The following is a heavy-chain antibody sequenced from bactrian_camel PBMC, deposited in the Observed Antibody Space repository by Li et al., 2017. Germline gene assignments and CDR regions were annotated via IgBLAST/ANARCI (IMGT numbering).Heavy chain of an antibody. V-gene: IGHV3S40*01. CDR1: GFTFSSYA. CDR3: ATATGSY. CDR2: INTRGSST. D-gene: IGHD5*01. J-gene: IGHJ4*01. Sequence: VQLVESGGGLVRPGGSLTLSCAASGFTFSSYAMHWVRQAPGKGLEWVSSINTRGSSTYYADSVKGRFTISRDNTKNTVFLQLNSLKTEDTAMYYCATATGSYWGQGTQVTVS.